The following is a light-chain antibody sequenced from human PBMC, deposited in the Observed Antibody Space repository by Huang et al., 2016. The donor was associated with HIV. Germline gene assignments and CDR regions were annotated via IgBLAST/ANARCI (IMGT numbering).Light chain of an antibody. CDR1: QRVSSY. Sequence: EIVLTQSPATLSLSPGERATLSCRASQRVSSYLAWYQPKPGQAPRLLIYDASNRATGIPARFSGSGSGTDFTLTISSLEPEDFAVYYCQQRSNWLFTFGPGTKVDIK. V-gene: IGKV3-11*01. J-gene: IGKJ3*01. CDR3: QQRSNWLFT. CDR2: DAS.